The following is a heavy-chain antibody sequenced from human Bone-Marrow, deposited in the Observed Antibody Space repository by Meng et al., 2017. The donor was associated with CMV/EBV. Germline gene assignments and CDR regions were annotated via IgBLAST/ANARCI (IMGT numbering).Heavy chain of an antibody. D-gene: IGHD1-26*01. CDR3: ARDNRGSLLP. J-gene: IGHJ5*02. CDR2: IGTAGDT. Sequence: GGSLRLSCAASGFTVSSNYMSWVRQAPGKGLEWVSVIGTAGDTYYPGSVKGRFTNSRENAKNSLYLQMNSLRAGDTAVYYCARDNRGSLLPWGQGTLVTVSS. CDR1: GFTVSSNY. V-gene: IGHV3-13*01.